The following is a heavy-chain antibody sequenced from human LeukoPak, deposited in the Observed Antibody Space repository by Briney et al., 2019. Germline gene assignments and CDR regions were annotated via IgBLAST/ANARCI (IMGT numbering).Heavy chain of an antibody. Sequence: SETLSLTCTVSGGSISSSSYYWGWIRQPPGKGLEWIGSIYYSGSTYHNPSLKSRVTISVDTSKNQFSLKLSSVTAADTAVYYCARSLFEIAPGYWGQGTLVTVSS. CDR2: IYYSGST. V-gene: IGHV4-39*01. D-gene: IGHD2/OR15-2a*01. CDR1: GGSISSSSYY. CDR3: ARSLFEIAPGY. J-gene: IGHJ4*02.